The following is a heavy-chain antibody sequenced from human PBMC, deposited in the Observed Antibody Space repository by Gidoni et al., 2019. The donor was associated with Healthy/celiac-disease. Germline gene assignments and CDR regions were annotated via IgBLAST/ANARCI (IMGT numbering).Heavy chain of an antibody. Sequence: DVQLLESGGGLVQPGGSLSLSCAASGFTFSSSAMSWVRQAPGKGLAWVSAISGSGGSTYYAESVKGRCTISRENSKTTLYLQRNSLRAEDTAVYYCAKGPNTAMVLIFDYWGQGTLVTVSS. V-gene: IGHV3-23*01. D-gene: IGHD5-18*01. CDR2: ISGSGGST. CDR1: GFTFSSSA. CDR3: AKGPNTAMVLIFDY. J-gene: IGHJ4*02.